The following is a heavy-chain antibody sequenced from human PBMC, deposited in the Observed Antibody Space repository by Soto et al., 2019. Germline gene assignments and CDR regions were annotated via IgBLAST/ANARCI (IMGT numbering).Heavy chain of an antibody. Sequence: ASVKVSCKASGYTFTGYYMHWVRQEPGQGLEWMGWINPNSGGTNYAQKFQGWVTMTRDTSISTAYMELSRLRSDDTAVYYCARGGYYYDSSGSLDVWGQGTTVTVSS. D-gene: IGHD3-22*01. V-gene: IGHV1-2*04. CDR3: ARGGYYYDSSGSLDV. CDR2: INPNSGGT. J-gene: IGHJ6*02. CDR1: GYTFTGYY.